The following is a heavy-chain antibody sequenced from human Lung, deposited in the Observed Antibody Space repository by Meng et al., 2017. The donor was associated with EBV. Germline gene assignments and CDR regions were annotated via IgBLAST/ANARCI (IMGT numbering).Heavy chain of an antibody. CDR1: GFAFSSYS. Sequence: EVQLVESGGXLVKPGGSLXLSCAASGFAFSSYSMKWLRQAPGKGLEWVSSITSSSSFIYYEDSVKGRFTISRDNAKNSLYLQMNSLRAEDTAVYYCARAYSRRAPPDYWGQGTLVTVSS. J-gene: IGHJ4*02. D-gene: IGHD6-13*01. CDR3: ARAYSRRAPPDY. CDR2: ITSSSSFI. V-gene: IGHV3-21*02.